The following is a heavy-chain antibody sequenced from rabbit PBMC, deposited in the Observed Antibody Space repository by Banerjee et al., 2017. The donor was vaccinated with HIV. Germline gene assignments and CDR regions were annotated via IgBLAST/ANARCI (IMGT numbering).Heavy chain of an antibody. CDR2: IYAGSGST. Sequence: QSLEESGGDLVQPEGSLALTCKASGFTISSSYYMCWVRQAPGKGLEWIGCIYAGSGSTWYASWAKGRFTISKTSSTTVTLQMISLTAADTATYFCARSTSGYDIGDLWGPGTLVTVS. D-gene: IGHD1-1*01. CDR1: GFTISSSYY. CDR3: ARSTSGYDIGDL. J-gene: IGHJ4*01. V-gene: IGHV1S40*01.